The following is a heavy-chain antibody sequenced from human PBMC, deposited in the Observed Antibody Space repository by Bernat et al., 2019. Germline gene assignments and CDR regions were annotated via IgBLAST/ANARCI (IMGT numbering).Heavy chain of an antibody. CDR3: ARRTRIVATIAYDAFDI. Sequence: QVQLQESGPGLVKPSETLSLTCTVSGGSISSYYWSWIRQHPGKGLEWIGYIYYSGSTYYNPSLKSRVTISVDTSKNQFSLKLSSVTAADTAVYYCARRTRIVATIAYDAFDIWGQGTMVTVSS. CDR1: GGSISSYY. D-gene: IGHD5-12*01. CDR2: IYYSGST. V-gene: IGHV4-59*06. J-gene: IGHJ3*02.